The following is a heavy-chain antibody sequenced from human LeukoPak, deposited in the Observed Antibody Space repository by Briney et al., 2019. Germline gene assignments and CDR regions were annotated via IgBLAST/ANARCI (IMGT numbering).Heavy chain of an antibody. CDR3: ARVVTAAGGDVFDM. D-gene: IGHD6-25*01. CDR1: GYTFTNYA. J-gene: IGHJ3*02. Sequence: SVKLSCKPSGYTFTNYALSGVRQAPRGGREWMGWSNPYKGNTNSAQKLQGRVAMTTDTSTRTAYMELGLLRSDDTAVYYCARVVTAAGGDVFDMWGEGTVVTVS. CDR2: SNPYKGNT. V-gene: IGHV1-18*01.